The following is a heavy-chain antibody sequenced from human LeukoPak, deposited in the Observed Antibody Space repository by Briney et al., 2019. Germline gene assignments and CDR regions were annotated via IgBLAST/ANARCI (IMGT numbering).Heavy chain of an antibody. D-gene: IGHD2-21*01. CDR2: IWYDGTDK. J-gene: IGHJ4*02. Sequence: GGSLRLSCAASGFTFRGYGMHWVRQAPGKGLEWVAVIWYDGTDKYYADSVKGRFTISRDNSRNTLYLQMDSLRADDTAVYFCAGELHLALLNWGQGTLVTVSS. CDR1: GFTFRGYG. V-gene: IGHV3-33*01. CDR3: AGELHLALLN.